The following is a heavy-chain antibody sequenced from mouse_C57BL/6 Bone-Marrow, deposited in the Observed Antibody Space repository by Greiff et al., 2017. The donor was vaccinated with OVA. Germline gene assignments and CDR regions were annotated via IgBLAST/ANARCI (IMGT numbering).Heavy chain of an antibody. CDR1: GYTFTSYW. V-gene: IGHV1-59*01. J-gene: IGHJ4*01. CDR3: ARGYDGYYPRFYYAMDY. D-gene: IGHD2-3*01. Sequence: QVQLQQPGAELVRPGTSVKLSCKASGYTFTSYWMHWVKQRPGQGLEWIGVIDPSDSYTNYNQKFKGKATLTVDTSSSTAYMQLSSLTSEDSAVYYCARGYDGYYPRFYYAMDYWGQGTSVTVSS. CDR2: IDPSDSYT.